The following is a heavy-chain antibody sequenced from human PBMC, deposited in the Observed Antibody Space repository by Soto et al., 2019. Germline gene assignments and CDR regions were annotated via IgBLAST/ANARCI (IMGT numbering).Heavy chain of an antibody. Sequence: QVQLVQSGAEVKKPGSSVKVSCKASGGTFSSYTISWVRQAPGQGLEWMGRIIPILGIANYAQKFQGRVTITADKSTSTAYMELSSLRSEDTAMYYCARLGVPAGTYDYWGQGTLVTVSS. J-gene: IGHJ4*02. V-gene: IGHV1-69*02. D-gene: IGHD2-2*01. CDR2: IIPILGIA. CDR1: GGTFSSYT. CDR3: ARLGVPAGTYDY.